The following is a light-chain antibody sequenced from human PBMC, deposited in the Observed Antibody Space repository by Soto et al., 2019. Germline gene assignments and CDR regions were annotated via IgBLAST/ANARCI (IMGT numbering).Light chain of an antibody. J-gene: IGKJ1*01. Sequence: DIQMTQSPSTLSASVGARVHITCRASQSISSWLAWYQQKPGKAPKLLIYKASSLESGVPSRFSGSGSGTEFTLTISGLQPDDFATYYCQQYNNYETFGQGTKVDIK. CDR2: KAS. CDR1: QSISSW. V-gene: IGKV1-5*03. CDR3: QQYNNYET.